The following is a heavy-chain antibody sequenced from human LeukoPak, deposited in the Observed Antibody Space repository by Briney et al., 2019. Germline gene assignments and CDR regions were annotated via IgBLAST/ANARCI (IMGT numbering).Heavy chain of an antibody. CDR2: ISSSGSTI. CDR1: GFTFSHAW. D-gene: IGHD3-22*01. J-gene: IGHJ4*02. CDR3: ARGLGYRPTQGSGYPVYFDY. V-gene: IGHV3-11*01. Sequence: GGSLRLSCAASGFTFSHAWMSWVRQAPGKGLEWVSYISSSGSTIYYADSVKGRFTISRDNAKNSLYLQMNSLRAEDTAVYYCARGLGYRPTQGSGYPVYFDYWGQGTLVTVSS.